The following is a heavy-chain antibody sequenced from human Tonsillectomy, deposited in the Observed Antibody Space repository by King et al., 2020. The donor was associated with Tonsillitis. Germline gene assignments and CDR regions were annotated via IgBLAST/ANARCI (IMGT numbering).Heavy chain of an antibody. J-gene: IGHJ6*03. V-gene: IGHV1-69*14. CDR1: GGTFNSHV. Sequence: QLVQSGAEVKKPGSSMKVSCQASGGTFNSHVINWVRQAPGQGLEWMGGINPVFGTTNYAQRFQGRVTITADKSTSIAYMEVSSLRFEDTAVYYCARTGTSASFYYYMDVWGEGTTVTVSS. CDR2: INPVFGTT. D-gene: IGHD1-7*01. CDR3: ARTGTSASFYYYMDV.